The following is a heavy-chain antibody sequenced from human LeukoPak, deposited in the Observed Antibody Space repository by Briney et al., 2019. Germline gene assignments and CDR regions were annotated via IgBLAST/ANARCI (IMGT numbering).Heavy chain of an antibody. D-gene: IGHD3-10*01. CDR2: INYSGNT. CDR3: ARRRVRSAGSFDI. J-gene: IGHJ3*02. CDR1: GRSFSGYY. V-gene: IGHV4-34*01. Sequence: WETLSLICGVYGRSFSGYYWRWIRQPPGKGVECIGEINYSGNTNFNPPLKSPVTLSEDTSKNQFLLKQSSVAAADTAVYYCARRRVRSAGSFDIWGQGTMVTVSS.